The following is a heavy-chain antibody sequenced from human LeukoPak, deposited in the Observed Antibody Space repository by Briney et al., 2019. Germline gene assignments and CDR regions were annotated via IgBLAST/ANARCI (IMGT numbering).Heavy chain of an antibody. Sequence: ASVKVSCKASGYTFTDYYVHWVRQAPGQGLEWMGWINPNSGGTNYAQKFQGRVTMTRDTSISTAYMELSRLRSDDTAVYYCARVGRVAHEIDYWGQGTLVTVSS. D-gene: IGHD1-26*01. CDR1: GYTFTDYY. V-gene: IGHV1-2*02. CDR2: INPNSGGT. J-gene: IGHJ4*02. CDR3: ARVGRVAHEIDY.